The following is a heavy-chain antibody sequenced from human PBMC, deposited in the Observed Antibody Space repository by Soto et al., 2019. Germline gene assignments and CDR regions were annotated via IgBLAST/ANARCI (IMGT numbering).Heavy chain of an antibody. CDR2: ISSSSSYI. D-gene: IGHD6-19*01. Sequence: EVQLVESGGGLVKPGGSLRLSCAASGFTFSSYSMNWVRQAPGKGLEWVSSISSSSSYIYYADSVKGRFTISRDNAKNSLYLQMNSLRAKDTAVYYCAREDSGWYLYFDYWGQGTLVTVSS. CDR1: GFTFSSYS. V-gene: IGHV3-21*01. J-gene: IGHJ4*02. CDR3: AREDSGWYLYFDY.